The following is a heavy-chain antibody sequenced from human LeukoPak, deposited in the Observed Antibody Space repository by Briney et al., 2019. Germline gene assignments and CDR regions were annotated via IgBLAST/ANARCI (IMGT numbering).Heavy chain of an antibody. CDR1: AFTSSNAW. V-gene: IGHV3-15*01. CDR3: TTERGSASWYEYYFDN. J-gene: IGHJ4*02. D-gene: IGHD6-13*01. CDR2: TITKIADAAP. Sequence: GQSMRLACAAAAFTSSNAWTSCVRQAPRKWLEWVGRTITKIADAAPDYAEAVKGRFTISRDDTRATLYLQISSMKAEDTAVYYCTTERGSASWYEYYFDNWGQGTLVTVAS.